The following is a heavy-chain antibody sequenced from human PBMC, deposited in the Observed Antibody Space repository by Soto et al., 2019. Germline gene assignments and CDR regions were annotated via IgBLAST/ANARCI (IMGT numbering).Heavy chain of an antibody. J-gene: IGHJ4*02. CDR1: DGYISSHV. CDR3: ARSMHYSDGSNYSPFDY. Sequence: SETLSLTCTVSDGYISSHVWTWIRQPPGKGLEWIGYFYYTGSTNYNPSLKSRVTISIDASKNQFSLRLSSVTAADTAVYYCARSMHYSDGSNYSPFDYWGQGTLVTVSS. V-gene: IGHV4-59*11. D-gene: IGHD3-22*01. CDR2: FYYTGST.